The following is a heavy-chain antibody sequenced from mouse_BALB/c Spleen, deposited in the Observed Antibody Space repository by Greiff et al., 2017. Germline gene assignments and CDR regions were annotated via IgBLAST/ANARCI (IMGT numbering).Heavy chain of an antibody. CDR3: ARGGYRYDDAMDY. V-gene: IGHV5-9*03. J-gene: IGHJ4*01. Sequence: EVMLVESGGGLVKPGGSLKLSCAASGFTFSSYTMSWVRQTPEKRLEWVATISSGGGNTYYPDSVKGRFTISRDNAKNNLYLQMSSLRSEDTALYYCARGGYRYDDAMDYWGQGTSVTVSS. CDR1: GFTFSSYT. CDR2: ISSGGGNT. D-gene: IGHD2-14*01.